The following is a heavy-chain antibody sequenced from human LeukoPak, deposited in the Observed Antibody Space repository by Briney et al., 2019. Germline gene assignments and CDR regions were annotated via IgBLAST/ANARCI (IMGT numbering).Heavy chain of an antibody. CDR2: IYSGGST. CDR3: ARDQAIWHHDAFDI. Sequence: PGGSLRLSCAASGFTVSSNYMSWVRQAPGKGLEWVSVIYSGGSTYYADSVKGRFTISRDNSKNTLYLQVNSLRVEDTAVYYCARDQAIWHHDAFDIWGQGTMVTVSS. V-gene: IGHV3-53*01. J-gene: IGHJ3*02. D-gene: IGHD3-3*01. CDR1: GFTVSSNY.